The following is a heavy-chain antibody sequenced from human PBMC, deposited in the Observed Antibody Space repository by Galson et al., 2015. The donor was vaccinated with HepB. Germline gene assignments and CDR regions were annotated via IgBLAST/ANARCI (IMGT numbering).Heavy chain of an antibody. V-gene: IGHV3-7*01. CDR3: ARLAMVAGMRATHLVPMDV. Sequence: SLRLSCAASGFTFSKYWMTWVRQAPGKGLEWLANINQDGSEKFYVDSVKGRFTISRDNAKNSLYLQMNSLRAEDTAVYYCARLAMVAGMRATHLVPMDVWGQGTTVTVSS. D-gene: IGHD6-19*01. J-gene: IGHJ6*02. CDR1: GFTFSKYW. CDR2: INQDGSEK.